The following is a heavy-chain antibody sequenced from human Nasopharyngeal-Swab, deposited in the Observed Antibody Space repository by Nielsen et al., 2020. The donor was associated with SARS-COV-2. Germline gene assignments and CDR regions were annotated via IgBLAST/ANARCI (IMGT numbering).Heavy chain of an antibody. V-gene: IGHV4-38-2*02. CDR2: IYHSGST. Sequence: SETLSLTCTVSGGSISGYYWGWIRQPPGKGLEWIGSIYHSGSTHYNPSLKSPVTISVDTSKNQFSLKLSSVTAADTAVYYCAREDYGDYYGMDVWGQGTTVTVSS. D-gene: IGHD4-17*01. CDR3: AREDYGDYYGMDV. J-gene: IGHJ6*02. CDR1: GGSISGYY.